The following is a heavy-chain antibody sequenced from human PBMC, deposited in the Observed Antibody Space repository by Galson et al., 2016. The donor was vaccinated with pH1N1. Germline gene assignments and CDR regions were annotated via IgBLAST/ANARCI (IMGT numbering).Heavy chain of an antibody. CDR3: ARSSSSMEGEYYFYY. CDR1: GGSISNGGYY. J-gene: IGHJ4*02. D-gene: IGHD6-6*01. CDR2: IYYSGST. V-gene: IGHV4-31*03. Sequence: TLSLTCTVSGGSISNGGYYWSWIRQHPGKGLEWIGYIYYSGSTYYNPSLKSRVTISVDTSKNQFSLKLSSVTAADTAVYYCARSSSSMEGEYYFYYWGQGTLVTVSS.